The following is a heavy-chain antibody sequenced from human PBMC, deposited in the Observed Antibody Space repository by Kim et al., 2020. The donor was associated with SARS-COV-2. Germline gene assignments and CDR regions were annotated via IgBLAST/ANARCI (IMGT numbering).Heavy chain of an antibody. J-gene: IGHJ6*02. D-gene: IGHD5-18*01. V-gene: IGHV3-30*07. CDR3: ARDRDGYSYGSSGMDV. Sequence: SGKGPFTISRDNSKNTVYLQMNSLRAEDTAVYYCARDRDGYSYGSSGMDVWGQGTTVTVSS.